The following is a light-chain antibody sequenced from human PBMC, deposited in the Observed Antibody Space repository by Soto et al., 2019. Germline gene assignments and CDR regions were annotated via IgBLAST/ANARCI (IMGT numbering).Light chain of an antibody. V-gene: IGKV1-9*01. CDR3: QQLNSRPYT. Sequence: IQLTQSPSSLSASVGDRVTITCRASQDISLYSAWYQQKPGKAPKLLIYVASTLQSGVPSRFSGSGSGTDFTLPISTLQPKVFAIYYCQQLNSRPYTFGQGTKLEIK. J-gene: IGKJ2*01. CDR1: QDISLY. CDR2: VAS.